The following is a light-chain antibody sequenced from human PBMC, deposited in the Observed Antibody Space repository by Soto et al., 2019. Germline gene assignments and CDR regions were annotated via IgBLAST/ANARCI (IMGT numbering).Light chain of an antibody. V-gene: IGKV3-11*01. CDR2: GAF. Sequence: EIVLTQSPATLSLSPGERATLSCRASPSVTNFLAWYQQKPGQAPRLLIYGAFNRATGIPARFSGSGSGTDFTLTISSLEPEDSAVYYCQQRNVWPPVTFGQGIKV. CDR1: PSVTNF. J-gene: IGKJ1*01. CDR3: QQRNVWPPVT.